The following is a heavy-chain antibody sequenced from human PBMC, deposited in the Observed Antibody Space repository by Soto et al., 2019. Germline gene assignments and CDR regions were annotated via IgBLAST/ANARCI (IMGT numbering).Heavy chain of an antibody. J-gene: IGHJ4*02. CDR2: IYSGGST. CDR3: AIFYDFWTGPRDY. D-gene: IGHD3-3*01. Sequence: GGSLRLSCAASGRSGGSNYMSWVRQAPGKGLEWVAVIYSGGSTYYADSVKGRFTISRDDSKNTVFLQMDRLRAEDTALYYCAIFYDFWTGPRDYWGQGILVTVSS. V-gene: IGHV3-53*01. CDR1: GRSGGSNY.